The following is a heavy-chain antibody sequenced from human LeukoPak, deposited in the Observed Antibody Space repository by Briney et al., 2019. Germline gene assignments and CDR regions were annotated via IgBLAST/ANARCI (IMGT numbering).Heavy chain of an antibody. CDR1: GFTVSSNY. D-gene: IGHD1-26*01. J-gene: IGHJ4*02. Sequence: GGSLRLSCAASGFTVSSNYMSWVRQAPGKGLEWVSVIYSGGSTYYADSVKGRFTISRGNSKNTLYLQMNRLRAADTAVYYCARDMPGSYWGNWGQGTLVTVSS. CDR3: ARDMPGSYWGN. CDR2: IYSGGST. V-gene: IGHV3-53*01.